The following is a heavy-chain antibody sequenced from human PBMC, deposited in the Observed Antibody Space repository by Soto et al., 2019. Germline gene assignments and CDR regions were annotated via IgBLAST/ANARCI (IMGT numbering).Heavy chain of an antibody. D-gene: IGHD6-13*01. CDR3: ARVGSSSWYSPFDY. Sequence: GASVKVSCKASGGTFTRYGINWVRKAPGQGLEWIRALIPAFGTVNYAQKFQGRATITADESTSTAYMELSSLRSEDTAVYYFARVGSSSWYSPFDYWGQGTLVTVSS. V-gene: IGHV1-69*13. J-gene: IGHJ4*02. CDR1: GGTFTRYG. CDR2: LIPAFGTV.